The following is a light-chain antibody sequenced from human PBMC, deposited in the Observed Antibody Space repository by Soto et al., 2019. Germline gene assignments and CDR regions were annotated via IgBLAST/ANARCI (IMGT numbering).Light chain of an antibody. CDR2: DTS. V-gene: IGKV3-11*01. CDR1: QSVSSF. J-gene: IGKJ4*01. Sequence: DIVLTQSPATLSLSPGERATLSCRASQSVSSFLSWYQQKPGQAPRLLIYDTSNRATGIPARFSGSGSGTDFTLTISSLEPEDFAVYYCQQCGDFGGGTKVEIK. CDR3: QQCGD.